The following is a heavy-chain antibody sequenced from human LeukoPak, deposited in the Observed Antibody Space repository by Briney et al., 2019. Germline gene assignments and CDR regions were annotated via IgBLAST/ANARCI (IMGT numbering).Heavy chain of an antibody. CDR3: ARRYDSSGPYDAFDI. J-gene: IGHJ3*02. CDR2: IIPIFGTA. Sequence: SVKVSCKASGGTCSSYAISWVRQAPGQGLEWMEGIIPIFGTANYAQKFQGRVTNTTDESTSTAYMELSSLRSEDTAVCYCARRYDSSGPYDAFDIWGQGTMVTVSS. CDR1: GGTCSSYA. V-gene: IGHV1-69*05. D-gene: IGHD3-22*01.